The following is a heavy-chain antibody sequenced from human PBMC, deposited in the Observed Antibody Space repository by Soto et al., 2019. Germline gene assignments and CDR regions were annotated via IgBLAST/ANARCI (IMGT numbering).Heavy chain of an antibody. J-gene: IGHJ3*02. CDR2: IYPGDSDT. D-gene: IGHD3-22*01. V-gene: IGHV5-51*01. Sequence: GESLKISCKGSGYSFTSYWIGWVRQMPGKGLEWMGIIYPGDSDTRYSPSFQGQGTISADKPISTAYLQWSSLKASDTAMYYCAATYYYDSSGFGGHAFDIWGQGTMVTVSS. CDR1: GYSFTSYW. CDR3: AATYYYDSSGFGGHAFDI.